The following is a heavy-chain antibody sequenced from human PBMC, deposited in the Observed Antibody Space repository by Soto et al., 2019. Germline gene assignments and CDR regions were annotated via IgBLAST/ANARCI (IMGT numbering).Heavy chain of an antibody. D-gene: IGHD2-2*01. CDR2: INPQTGGT. Sequence: ASVKVSRKASGYTFTGYYIHWVREAPGQGLEWMGWINPQTGGTSYAQKFQGRVTLSRDTSINTAYLELSRLRFDDAAVYFCARERYQVISDGMDVWGQGTTVPVS. CDR3: ARERYQVISDGMDV. V-gene: IGHV1-2*02. CDR1: GYTFTGYY. J-gene: IGHJ6*02.